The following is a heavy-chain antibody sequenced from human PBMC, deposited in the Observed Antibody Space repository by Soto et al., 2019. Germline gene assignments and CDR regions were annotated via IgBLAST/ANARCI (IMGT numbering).Heavy chain of an antibody. CDR1: GDSVSTNSYY. D-gene: IGHD7-27*01. CDR3: ARRWGPGFDY. Sequence: SETLSLTCTVSGDSVSTNSYYWSWIRQPPGKGLEWIGYIYYSGSTNYNPSLKSRVTISVDTSKNQFSLKLSSVTAADTAVYYCARRWGPGFDYWGQGTLVTVSS. J-gene: IGHJ4*02. V-gene: IGHV4-61*01. CDR2: IYYSGST.